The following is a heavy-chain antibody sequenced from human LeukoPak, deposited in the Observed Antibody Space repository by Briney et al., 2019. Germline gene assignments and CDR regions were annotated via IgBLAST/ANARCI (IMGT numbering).Heavy chain of an antibody. Sequence: GGSLRLSCAASGFTFSTCAMSWVRQAPGKGLEWVAVIWYDGSNKYYADSVKGRFTISRDNSKNTLYLQMNSLRAKDTAVYYCAREEVVTAIGAFDIWGQGTMVTVSS. J-gene: IGHJ3*02. CDR1: GFTFSTCA. CDR3: AREEVVTAIGAFDI. V-gene: IGHV3-33*08. CDR2: IWYDGSNK. D-gene: IGHD2-21*02.